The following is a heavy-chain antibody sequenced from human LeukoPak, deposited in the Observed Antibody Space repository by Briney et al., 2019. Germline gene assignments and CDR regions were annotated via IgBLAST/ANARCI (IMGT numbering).Heavy chain of an antibody. V-gene: IGHV3-11*01. D-gene: IGHD3-16*01. Sequence: GGSLRLSCAASGFTFSDHYMSWIRQVPGKGLEWVGYISGSGNSIDYADSVKGRFIISRDNAKNSVYLEMNSQRAEDTAVFYCARGHWGMDYWGQGTLVTVSS. CDR2: ISGSGNSI. J-gene: IGHJ4*02. CDR1: GFTFSDHY. CDR3: ARGHWGMDY.